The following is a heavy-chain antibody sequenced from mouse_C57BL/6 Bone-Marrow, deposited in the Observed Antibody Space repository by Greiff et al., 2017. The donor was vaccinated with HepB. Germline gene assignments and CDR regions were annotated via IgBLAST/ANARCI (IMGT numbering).Heavy chain of an antibody. CDR2: INPNNGGT. CDR1: GYTFTDYY. V-gene: IGHV1-26*01. CDR3: ARYRSTTVVRRYFDV. Sequence: EVQLQQSGPELVKPGASVKISCKASGYTFTDYYMNWVKQSHGKSLEWIGDINPNNGGTSYNQKFKGKATLTVDKASSTAYMELRSLTSEDSAVYYCARYRSTTVVRRYFDVWGTGTTVTVSS. J-gene: IGHJ1*03. D-gene: IGHD1-1*01.